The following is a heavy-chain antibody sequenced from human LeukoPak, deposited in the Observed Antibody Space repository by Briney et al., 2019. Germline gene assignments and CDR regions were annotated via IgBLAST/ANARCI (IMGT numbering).Heavy chain of an antibody. CDR3: AKEPNKYSGYDYFDY. CDR2: ISWNNDNI. Sequence: GGSLRLSCAASGFTFDDYAMHWVRLAPWKGLEWVSGISWNNDNIHYADSVKGRFTISRDNAKNSLYLQMNSLRVEDTALYYCAKEPNKYSGYDYFDYWGQGTLVTVSS. D-gene: IGHD5-12*01. J-gene: IGHJ4*02. V-gene: IGHV3-9*01. CDR1: GFTFDDYA.